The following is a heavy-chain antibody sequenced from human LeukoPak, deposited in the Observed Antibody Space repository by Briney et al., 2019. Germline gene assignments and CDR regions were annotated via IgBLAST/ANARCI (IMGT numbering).Heavy chain of an antibody. Sequence: SETLSLTCAVYGGSLSGYYWSWIRQPPGKGLEWIGEINHSGSTNYNPSLKSRVTISVDTSKNQFSLKLSSVTAADTAVYYCASSPKDKKAVAGVFQHWGQGTLVTVSS. CDR2: INHSGST. V-gene: IGHV4-34*01. J-gene: IGHJ1*01. D-gene: IGHD6-19*01. CDR1: GGSLSGYY. CDR3: ASSPKDKKAVAGVFQH.